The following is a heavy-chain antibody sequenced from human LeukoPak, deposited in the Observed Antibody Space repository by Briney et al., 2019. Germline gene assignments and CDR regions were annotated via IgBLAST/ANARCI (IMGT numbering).Heavy chain of an antibody. D-gene: IGHD6-13*01. CDR3: ARGGAAARGQKIIDAFDI. Sequence: TGGSLRLSCTAAGFTFSTYSMNWVRQAPGKGLEWVSHISPSSEIISYADSVKGRFTISRDNAKNSLYLQMNSLRAEDTAVYYCARGGAAARGQKIIDAFDIWGQGTMVTVSS. CDR2: ISPSSEII. CDR1: GFTFSTYS. V-gene: IGHV3-48*01. J-gene: IGHJ3*02.